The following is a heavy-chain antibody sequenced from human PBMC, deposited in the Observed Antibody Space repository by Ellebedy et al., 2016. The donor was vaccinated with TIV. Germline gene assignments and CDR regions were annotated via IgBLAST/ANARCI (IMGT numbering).Heavy chain of an antibody. D-gene: IGHD5-24*01. CDR1: GFTFSSYA. Sequence: GGSLRLSXAASGFTFSSYAMSWVRQAPGKGLEWVSAISGSGGSTYYADSVKGRFTISRDNSKNTLYLQMNSLRAEDTAVYYCAKEGGLEMATIWFGLDYWGQGTLVTVSS. CDR3: AKEGGLEMATIWFGLDY. CDR2: ISGSGGST. V-gene: IGHV3-23*01. J-gene: IGHJ4*02.